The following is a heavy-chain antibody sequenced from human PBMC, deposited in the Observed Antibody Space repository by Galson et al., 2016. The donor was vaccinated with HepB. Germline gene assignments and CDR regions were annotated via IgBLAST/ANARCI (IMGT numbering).Heavy chain of an antibody. Sequence: SLRLSCAASGFTFSSYNMNWVRQAPGKGLEWVSCFSSSTGNILYPDSVKGRFTVSRDNAKNSLYLLMNSLRAEDTAVYYCARVRGDYGGTYDSWGQGTLVTVSS. CDR1: GFTFSSYN. D-gene: IGHD4-23*01. V-gene: IGHV3-48*04. CDR3: ARVRGDYGGTYDS. CDR2: FSSSTGNI. J-gene: IGHJ4*02.